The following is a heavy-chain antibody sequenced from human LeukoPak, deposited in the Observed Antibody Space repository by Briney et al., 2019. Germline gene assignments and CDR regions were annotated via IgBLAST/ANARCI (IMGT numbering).Heavy chain of an antibody. J-gene: IGHJ5*02. CDR3: ARGDPHADL. CDR1: GFDLNTYE. Sequence: PGGSLRLSCAASGFDLNTYEMNWVRQAPGKGLEWIADITISGHTKNYADSVKGRFTISRDNAGPSLSLQMNSLRVEDPGVYYCARGDPHADLWGQGTLVTVSS. V-gene: IGHV3-48*03. CDR2: ITISGHTK.